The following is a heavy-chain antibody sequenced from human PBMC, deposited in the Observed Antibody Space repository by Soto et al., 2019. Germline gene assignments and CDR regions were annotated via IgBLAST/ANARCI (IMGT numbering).Heavy chain of an antibody. Sequence: SETLSLTCTVSGASVSGYYWSWIRKSAGKGLEWIGRIYATGTTDYNPSPKSRVMMSVDTSKKQFSLKLRSVTAADTAVYYCVRDGTKTLRDWFDPWGQGISVTVSS. CDR2: IYATGTT. CDR1: GASVSGYY. D-gene: IGHD1-1*01. J-gene: IGHJ5*02. CDR3: VRDGTKTLRDWFDP. V-gene: IGHV4-4*07.